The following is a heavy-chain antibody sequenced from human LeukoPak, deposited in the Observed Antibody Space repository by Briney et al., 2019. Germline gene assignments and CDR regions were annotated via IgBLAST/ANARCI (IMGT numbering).Heavy chain of an antibody. CDR1: GFTFSNYA. D-gene: IGHD1-26*01. V-gene: IGHV3-23*01. CDR2: ISGSGGNT. J-gene: IGHJ4*02. Sequence: GGSLRLSCAASGFTFSNYAMSWVRQAPGKGLEWVTAISGSGGNTYYADSVKGRFTISRDNSKNTLFLQMNSLRAEDTAVYYCAKDQFGWELTSGFDYWGQGTLVTVSS. CDR3: AKDQFGWELTSGFDY.